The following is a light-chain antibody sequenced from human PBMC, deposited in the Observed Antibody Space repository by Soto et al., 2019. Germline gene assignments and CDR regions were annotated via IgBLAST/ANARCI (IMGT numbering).Light chain of an antibody. J-gene: IGKJ1*01. Sequence: EIVLTQSPGTLSLSPGERATLSCRASQSVSSTYLAWYEQKPGQAPRLLIYGASNRATGIPDRFSGSGSGTDFTLTISRVEPEDLAVFYCHQYGTSPWTFGQGTKVEIK. V-gene: IGKV3-20*01. CDR3: HQYGTSPWT. CDR2: GAS. CDR1: QSVSSTY.